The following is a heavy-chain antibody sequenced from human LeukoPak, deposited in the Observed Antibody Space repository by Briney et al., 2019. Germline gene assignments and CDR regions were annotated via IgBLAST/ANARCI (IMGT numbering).Heavy chain of an antibody. V-gene: IGHV3-30*04. D-gene: IGHD4-11*01. CDR1: GFTFSSYA. Sequence: PGGSLRLSCAASGFTFSSYAMHWVRQAPGKGLEWVAVISYDGSNKYYADSVKGRFTISRDNSKNTLYLQMNSLRAEDTAVYYCAREPTVTTIDYWGQGTLVTVSS. J-gene: IGHJ4*02. CDR3: AREPTVTTIDY. CDR2: ISYDGSNK.